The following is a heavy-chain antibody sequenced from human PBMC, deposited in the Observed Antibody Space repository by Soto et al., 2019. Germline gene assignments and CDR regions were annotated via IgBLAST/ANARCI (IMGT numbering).Heavy chain of an antibody. D-gene: IGHD3-3*01. V-gene: IGHV1-3*01. CDR2: INAGNGNT. CDR1: GYTFTIYA. CDR3: ARGLRFLEWLPKATGSDDAFDI. Sequence: GASVKVSCKASGYTFTIYAMHWVRQAPGQRLEWMGWINAGNGNTKYSQKFQARVTITRDTSASTAYMELSSLKSEDTAVYYCARGLRFLEWLPKATGSDDAFDIWGQGTMVTVPS. J-gene: IGHJ3*02.